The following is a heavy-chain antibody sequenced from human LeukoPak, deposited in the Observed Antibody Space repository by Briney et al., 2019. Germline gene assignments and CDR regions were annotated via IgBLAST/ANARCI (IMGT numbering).Heavy chain of an antibody. CDR2: IYYSGST. D-gene: IGHD4-17*01. CDR1: GGSISSYY. CDR3: ARDSGYGDLGY. V-gene: IGHV4-59*01. J-gene: IGHJ4*02. Sequence: SETLSLTCTVSGGSISSYYWSWIRQPPGKGLEWIGYIYYSGSTNYNPSLKSRVTISVDTSKNQFSLKLSSVTAADTAVYYCARDSGYGDLGYWGQGTPVTVSS.